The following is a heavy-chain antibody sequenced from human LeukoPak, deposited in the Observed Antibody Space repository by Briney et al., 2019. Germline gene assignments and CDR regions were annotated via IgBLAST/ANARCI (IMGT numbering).Heavy chain of an antibody. V-gene: IGHV1-2*04. CDR1: GYTFTGYY. J-gene: IGHJ3*02. Sequence: ASVTVSRRASGYTFTGYYMSWVRQAPGQGLEWMGWINPDSGGTHYAQNFQGWVTMTRDTSISTAYMELSRLRSDDTAVYYCARGTLTAPRSAFDIWGQGTVVTVSS. CDR2: INPDSGGT. CDR3: ARGTLTAPRSAFDI. D-gene: IGHD1-14*01.